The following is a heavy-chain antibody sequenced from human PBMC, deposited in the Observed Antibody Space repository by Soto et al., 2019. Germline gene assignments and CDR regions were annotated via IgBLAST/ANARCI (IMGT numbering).Heavy chain of an antibody. CDR3: ASHTGIASYFDY. CDR2: IYYSGST. V-gene: IGHV4-39*01. J-gene: IGHJ4*02. CDR1: GGSISSSSYY. Sequence: PSETLSLTCTVSGGSISSSSYYWGWIRQPPGKGLEWIGSIYYSGSTYYNPSLKSRVTISVDTSKNQFSLKLSSVTAADTAVYYCASHTGIASYFDYWGQGTLVTVSS. D-gene: IGHD6-13*01.